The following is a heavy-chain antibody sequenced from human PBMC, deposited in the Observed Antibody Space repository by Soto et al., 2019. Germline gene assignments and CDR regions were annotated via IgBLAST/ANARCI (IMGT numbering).Heavy chain of an antibody. D-gene: IGHD6-13*01. CDR3: AKMTPVYSSSWSAMFDY. Sequence: GGSLRLSCAASGFTFSSYAMSWVRQAPGKGLEWVSAISGSGGSTYYADSVKGRFTISRDNSKNTLYLQMNSLRAEDTAVYYCAKMTPVYSSSWSAMFDYWGQGTLVTVSS. V-gene: IGHV3-23*01. CDR2: ISGSGGST. J-gene: IGHJ4*02. CDR1: GFTFSSYA.